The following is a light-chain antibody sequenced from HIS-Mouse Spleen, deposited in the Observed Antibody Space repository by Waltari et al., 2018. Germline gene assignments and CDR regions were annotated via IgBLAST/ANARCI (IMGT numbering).Light chain of an antibody. CDR2: EGS. CDR3: CSYAGSSTLV. Sequence: QSPLTQPAPVPGPPGRSLTTPSPGPTRVVGGYNLASGYQQHPGKAPKPMIYEGSKRPSGVSNRFSGSKSGNTASLTISGLQAEDEADYYCCSYAGSSTLVFGGGTKLTVL. CDR1: TRVVGGYNL. J-gene: IGLJ2*01. V-gene: IGLV2-23*01.